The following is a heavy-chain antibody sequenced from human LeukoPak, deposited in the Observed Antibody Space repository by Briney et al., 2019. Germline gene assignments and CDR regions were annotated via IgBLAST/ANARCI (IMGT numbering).Heavy chain of an antibody. CDR1: GGSVSSGSYY. CDR2: IYYSGST. CDR3: AREGVTKYYFDY. D-gene: IGHD4-11*01. J-gene: IGHJ4*02. Sequence: SETLSLTCTVSGGSVSSGSYYWSWIRQPPGKGLEWIGYIYYSGSTNYNPSLKSRVTISVDTSKNQFSLKLSPVTAADTAVYYCAREGVTKYYFDYWGQGTLVTVSS. V-gene: IGHV4-61*01.